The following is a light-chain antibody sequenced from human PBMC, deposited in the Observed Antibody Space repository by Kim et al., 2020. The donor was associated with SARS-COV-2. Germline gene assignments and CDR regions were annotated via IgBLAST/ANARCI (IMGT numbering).Light chain of an antibody. CDR1: SSDVGIYNR. J-gene: IGLJ3*02. CDR2: EVD. Sequence: GQKVTISGNGASSDVGIYNRVSWYHQPPGTAPKLIIYEVDNRPSGVPHRFSGSKSGNTASLTISGLQPEDESDYYCSSQTNTGTWVFGGGTKLTVL. CDR3: SSQTNTGTWV. V-gene: IGLV2-18*02.